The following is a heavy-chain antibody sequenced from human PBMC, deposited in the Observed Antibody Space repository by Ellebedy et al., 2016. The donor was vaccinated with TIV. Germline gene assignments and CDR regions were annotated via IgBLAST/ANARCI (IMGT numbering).Heavy chain of an antibody. Sequence: MPSETLSLTCTVSGGSISPYYWSRIRQPPGKGLEWTGYISYSGSANYNPSLTSRVTISVDTSKNHFSLRLTSVTAADTAVYYCARVVWQQPVSYAFDFWGQGTMVTVSS. CDR1: GGSISPYY. CDR2: ISYSGSA. D-gene: IGHD6-13*01. J-gene: IGHJ3*01. V-gene: IGHV4-59*01. CDR3: ARVVWQQPVSYAFDF.